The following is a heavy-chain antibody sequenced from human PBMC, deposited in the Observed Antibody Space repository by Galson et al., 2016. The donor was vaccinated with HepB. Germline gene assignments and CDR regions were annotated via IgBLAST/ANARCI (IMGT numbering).Heavy chain of an antibody. CDR3: ASTRDDIGGMDV. CDR2: ITPFNGNT. D-gene: IGHD3-9*01. V-gene: IGHV1-45*02. Sequence: SVKVSCKASGCTFTYRYLHWVRQAPGQALEWMGWITPFNGNTHYAQRFQARITITRDRSTNTGYMELSSLRSEDTAMYYCASTRDDIGGMDVWGQGTTVTVSS. CDR1: GCTFTYRY. J-gene: IGHJ6*02.